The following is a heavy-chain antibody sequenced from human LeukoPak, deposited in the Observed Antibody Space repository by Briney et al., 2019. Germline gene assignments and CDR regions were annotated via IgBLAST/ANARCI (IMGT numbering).Heavy chain of an antibody. CDR1: GFTFSRNW. D-gene: IGHD1-26*01. V-gene: IGHV3-74*01. CDR3: ARDRGSTEFDY. Sequence: PGGSLRLSCAAPGFTFSRNWMHWVRQAPGKGLVWVSRIHSDGSTTSYADYVKGRFTISRDNAKNTLYLQMNSLRVEDTAVYYCARDRGSTEFDYWGQGTLVTVSS. J-gene: IGHJ4*02. CDR2: IHSDGSTT.